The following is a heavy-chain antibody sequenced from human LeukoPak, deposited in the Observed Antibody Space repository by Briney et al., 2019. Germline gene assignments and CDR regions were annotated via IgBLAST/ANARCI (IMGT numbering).Heavy chain of an antibody. V-gene: IGHV3-23*01. D-gene: IGHD4-17*01. CDR2: ISGSGGST. CDR3: AKQPTSVTTFYFDY. Sequence: GGSLRLSCAASGFTFSSYAMSWVRQAPGKGLEWVSAISGSGGSTYYADSVKGRFTIPRDNSKNTLYLQMNSLRAEDTAVYYCAKQPTSVTTFYFDYWGQGTLVTVSS. J-gene: IGHJ4*02. CDR1: GFTFSSYA.